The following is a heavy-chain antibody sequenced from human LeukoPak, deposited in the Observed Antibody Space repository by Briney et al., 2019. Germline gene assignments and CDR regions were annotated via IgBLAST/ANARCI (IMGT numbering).Heavy chain of an antibody. CDR2: INGGGDIT. CDR1: RYSFDSYA. CDR3: AKASRASLDY. V-gene: IGHV3-23*01. J-gene: IGHJ4*02. Sequence: GGSLRLSCEGSRYSFDSYAMTWVRQAPGKGLEWVSSINGGGDITYYAESVKGRFTVSRDNSKNTLFLQMNSLRAEDTAVYYCAKASRASLDYWGQGTLVTVSS.